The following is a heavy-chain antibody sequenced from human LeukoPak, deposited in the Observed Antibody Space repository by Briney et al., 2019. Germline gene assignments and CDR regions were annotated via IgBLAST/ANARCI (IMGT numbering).Heavy chain of an antibody. CDR2: IYHSGST. J-gene: IGHJ4*02. D-gene: IGHD6-19*01. CDR1: GYSISSGYY. CDR3: ARDIAVIDNGGY. Sequence: SETLSLTCTVSGYSISSGYYWGWIRQPPGKGLEWIGSIYHSGSTYYNPSLKSRVTISVDTSKNQFSLKLSSVTAADTAVYYCARDIAVIDNGGYWGQGTLVTVSS. V-gene: IGHV4-38-2*02.